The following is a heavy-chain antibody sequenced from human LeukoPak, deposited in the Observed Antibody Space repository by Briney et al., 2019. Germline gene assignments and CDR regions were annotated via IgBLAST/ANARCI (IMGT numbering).Heavy chain of an antibody. CDR2: IYISGST. J-gene: IGHJ3*02. Sequence: PSETLSLTCTVSGGSISSYYWSWIRQPAGKGLEWIGRIYISGSTNYNPSLKSRVTMSVDTSKNQFSLKLSSVTAADTAVYYCAGIAAAGGDAFDIWGQGTMVTVSS. CDR1: GGSISSYY. V-gene: IGHV4-4*07. CDR3: AGIAAAGGDAFDI. D-gene: IGHD6-13*01.